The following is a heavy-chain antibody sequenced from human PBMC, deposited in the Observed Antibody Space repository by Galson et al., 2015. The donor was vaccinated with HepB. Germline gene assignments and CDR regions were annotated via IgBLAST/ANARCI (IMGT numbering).Heavy chain of an antibody. Sequence: SVKVSCKASGYTFTKYAISWVRQVPGQGLEWMGWINTITGNPTYAQVFTGRFVFSLDTSVSTAYLQISSLKAEDTAVYYCAGDYYDRSHDYWGQGTLVTVSS. D-gene: IGHD3-22*01. CDR1: GYTFTKYA. J-gene: IGHJ4*02. CDR3: AGDYYDRSHDY. CDR2: INTITGNP. V-gene: IGHV7-4-1*02.